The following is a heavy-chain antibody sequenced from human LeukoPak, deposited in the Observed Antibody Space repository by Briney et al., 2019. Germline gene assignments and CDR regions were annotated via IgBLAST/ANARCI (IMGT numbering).Heavy chain of an antibody. V-gene: IGHV1-69*13. J-gene: IGHJ4*02. Sequence: SVKVSCKASGGTFSSYAISWVRQAPGQGLEWMGGIISIFGTADYAQKFQGRLTITADESTSTAYMELSSLRSEDTAVYYCARGRRYREYCSGGSRYGGPFDYWGQGTLVTVSS. CDR3: ARGRRYREYCSGGSRYGGPFDY. D-gene: IGHD2-15*01. CDR1: GGTFSSYA. CDR2: IISIFGTA.